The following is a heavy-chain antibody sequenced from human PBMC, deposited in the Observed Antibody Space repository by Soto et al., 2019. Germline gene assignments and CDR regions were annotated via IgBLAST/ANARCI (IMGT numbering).Heavy chain of an antibody. CDR3: AKTDYYYDSSGYYFDY. CDR2: ISGGGGST. D-gene: IGHD3-22*01. J-gene: IGHJ4*02. CDR1: GFTFSSYA. V-gene: IGHV3-23*01. Sequence: EVQLLESGGGLVQPGGSLRLSCAASGFTFSSYAMSWVRQAPGKGLEWVSAISGGGGSTYYADSVKGRFTISRDNSKNTLYQQMHSLRAEDTAVYYCAKTDYYYDSSGYYFDYWGQGTLVTVSS.